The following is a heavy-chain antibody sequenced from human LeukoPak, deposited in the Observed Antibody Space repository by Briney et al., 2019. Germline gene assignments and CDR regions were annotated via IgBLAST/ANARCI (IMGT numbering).Heavy chain of an antibody. CDR2: IYYSGST. J-gene: IGHJ5*02. D-gene: IGHD1-26*01. V-gene: IGHV4-39*07. Sequence: PSETLSLTCTVSGGSISSSSYYWGWIRQPPGKGLEWIGSIYYSGSTYYNPSLKSRVTISVDTSKNQFSLKLSSVTAADTAVYYCARGYSGSFLSPYNWFDPWGQGTLVTVSS. CDR3: ARGYSGSFLSPYNWFDP. CDR1: GGSISSSSYY.